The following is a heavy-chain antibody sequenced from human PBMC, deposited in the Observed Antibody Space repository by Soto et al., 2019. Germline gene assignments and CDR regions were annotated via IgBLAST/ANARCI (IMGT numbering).Heavy chain of an antibody. V-gene: IGHV4-39*01. J-gene: IGHJ6*02. CDR3: ARRTAMVRGVQGYYYGMDV. D-gene: IGHD3-10*01. CDR1: ADSINSRTYY. Sequence: QLQVQESGPGQVKSSETLSLTCTVSADSINSRTYYWGWIRQPPGKGLEWIGTIDYSGNTFYNPSLKSRVTISVDMSKNQFSLKLSSVTAADTAVYYCARRTAMVRGVQGYYYGMDVWGQGTTVTVSS. CDR2: IDYSGNT.